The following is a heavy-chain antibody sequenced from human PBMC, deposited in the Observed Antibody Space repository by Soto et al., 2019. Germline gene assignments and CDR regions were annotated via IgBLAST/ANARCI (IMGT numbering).Heavy chain of an antibody. CDR1: GFTFSSYW. CDR3: ARGGKQQLVDY. Sequence: GGSLRLSCAASGFTFSSYWMSWVRQAPGKGLEWVANIKQDGSEKYYVDSVKGRFTISRDNAKNSLYLQMNRLRAEDTAVYYCARGGKQQLVDYWGQGTLVTVSS. V-gene: IGHV3-7*01. J-gene: IGHJ4*02. D-gene: IGHD6-13*01. CDR2: IKQDGSEK.